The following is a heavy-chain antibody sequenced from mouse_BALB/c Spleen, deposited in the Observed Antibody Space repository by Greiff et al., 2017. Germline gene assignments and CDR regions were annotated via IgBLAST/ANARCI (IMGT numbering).Heavy chain of an antibody. CDR3: ARSITTVVAPPWYFDV. D-gene: IGHD1-1*01. J-gene: IGHJ1*01. CDR1: GYSITSDYA. V-gene: IGHV3-2*02. Sequence: QSGPGLVKPSQSLSLTCTVTGYSITSDYAWNWIRQFPGNKLEWMGYISYSGSTSYNPSLKSRISITRDTSKNQFFLQLNSVTTEDTATYYCARSITTVVAPPWYFDVWGAGTTVTVSS. CDR2: ISYSGST.